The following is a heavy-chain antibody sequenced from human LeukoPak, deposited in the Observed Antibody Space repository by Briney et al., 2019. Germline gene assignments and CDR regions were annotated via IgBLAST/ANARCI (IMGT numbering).Heavy chain of an antibody. CDR2: LSGSADST. D-gene: IGHD3-10*01. J-gene: IGHJ4*02. V-gene: IGHV3-23*01. CDR1: GFTFSSYA. CDR3: ARAEHHYYGSGSYPFDY. Sequence: PGGSLRLSCAASGFTFSSYAMCWVRQAPGKGLEWVSVLSGSADSTYYADSVKGRFTISGDNSKNTLYLQMNSLRAEDTAVYYCARAEHHYYGSGSYPFDYWGQGTLVTVSS.